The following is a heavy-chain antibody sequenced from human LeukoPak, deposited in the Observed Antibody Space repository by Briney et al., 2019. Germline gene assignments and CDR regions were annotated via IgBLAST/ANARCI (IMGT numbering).Heavy chain of an antibody. J-gene: IGHJ6*02. CDR3: ARNSGYDWEDYYYYYGMDV. D-gene: IGHD5-12*01. CDR1: GGTFSSYA. CDR2: IIPIFGTA. V-gene: IGHV1-69*01. Sequence: SVKVSCKASGGTFSSYAISWVRQAPGQGLECMGGIIPIFGTANYAQKFQGRVTITADESTSTAYMELSSLRSEDTAVYYCARNSGYDWEDYYYYYGMDVWGQGTTVTVSS.